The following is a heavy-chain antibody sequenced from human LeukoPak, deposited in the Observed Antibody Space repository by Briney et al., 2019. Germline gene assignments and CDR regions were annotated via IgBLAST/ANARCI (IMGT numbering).Heavy chain of an antibody. CDR1: EFAFSSYA. V-gene: IGHV3-23*01. Sequence: GGSLRLSCAASEFAFSSYAMSWVRQAPGKGLEWVSAISGSGGNTYYADSVKGRFTISRDNSKNTLYLQMNSPRAEDTAVYYRAKGGLAAAGNDYWGQGTLVTVSS. CDR3: AKGGLAAAGNDY. J-gene: IGHJ4*02. D-gene: IGHD6-13*01. CDR2: ISGSGGNT.